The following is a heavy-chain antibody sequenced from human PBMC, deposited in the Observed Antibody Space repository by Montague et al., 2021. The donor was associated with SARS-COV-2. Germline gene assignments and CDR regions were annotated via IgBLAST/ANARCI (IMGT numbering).Heavy chain of an antibody. CDR1: GGSISNYY. D-gene: IGHD2-21*01. J-gene: IGHJ6*02. CDR2: IYYSGST. V-gene: IGHV4-59*01. Sequence: SETLSLTCTVSGGSISNYYWSWIRQPPGRGLEWIGYIYYSGSTXXXPSXKSRVTISLDTSKNQFSLKVTSVTAADTAVYYCARGGGYCNYGLDVWGPGTTVTVSS. CDR3: ARGGGYCNYGLDV.